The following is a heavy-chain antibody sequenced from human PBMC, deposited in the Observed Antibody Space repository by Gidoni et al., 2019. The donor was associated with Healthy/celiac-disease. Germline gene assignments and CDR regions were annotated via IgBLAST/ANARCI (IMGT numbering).Heavy chain of an antibody. Sequence: QLQLVQSGPAVKKPETSVKLSCKASGFTFTSSAVQWVRQARGQRLEWIGWIVVGSGNTNYAQKFQERVTITRDMSTSTAYMELSSLRSEDTAVYYCAADHSSSWYYWGQGTLVTVSS. J-gene: IGHJ4*02. CDR3: AADHSSSWYY. CDR2: IVVGSGNT. D-gene: IGHD6-13*01. CDR1: GFTFTSSA. V-gene: IGHV1-58*01.